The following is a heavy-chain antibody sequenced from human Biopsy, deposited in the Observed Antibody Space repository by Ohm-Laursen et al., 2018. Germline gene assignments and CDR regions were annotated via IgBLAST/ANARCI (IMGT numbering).Heavy chain of an antibody. CDR1: GYTFTAFS. J-gene: IGHJ2*01. CDR2: INPKSGDT. D-gene: IGHD2-21*02. Sequence: SVKVSCKPSGYTFTAFSVHWLRQAPGQGLEWMRWINPKSGDTDYPQNFQGRVSMTRDTSISTAYMDLSRLRSDDTAVYYCARGRRHCSGACSRWYFDLWGRGTLVTVSS. V-gene: IGHV1-2*02. CDR3: ARGRRHCSGACSRWYFDL.